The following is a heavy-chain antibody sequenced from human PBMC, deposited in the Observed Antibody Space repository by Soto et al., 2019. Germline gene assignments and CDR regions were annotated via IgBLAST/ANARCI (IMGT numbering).Heavy chain of an antibody. V-gene: IGHV5-51*01. CDR2: IYPGDSDT. D-gene: IGHD3-22*01. CDR1: GYNFDTYW. CDR3: AIGGFDTSGYFGH. J-gene: IGHJ4*02. Sequence: EVHLVQSGAEVKKPVDSLQISCLGSGYNFDTYWIGGVRQKPGTGMKRMGIIYPGDSDTRYTPSFEGPVTISADKYITTAYLQWSSLKISETAIYYCAIGGFDTSGYFGHWWQGTLVSVSS.